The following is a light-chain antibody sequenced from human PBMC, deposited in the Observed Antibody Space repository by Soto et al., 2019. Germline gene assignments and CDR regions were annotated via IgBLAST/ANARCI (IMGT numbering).Light chain of an antibody. J-gene: IGLJ3*02. CDR1: SSDVGNYNR. CDR2: EVS. Sequence: QSALTQPPSVSGSPGQSVTISCTGTSSDVGNYNRVSWYQQPPGTAPKLMIYEVSNRPSAVPDRFSGSKSGNTASLTISGLQAEDEADYYRSSYTSSSPVVFGGGTKVTVL. CDR3: SSYTSSSPVV. V-gene: IGLV2-18*02.